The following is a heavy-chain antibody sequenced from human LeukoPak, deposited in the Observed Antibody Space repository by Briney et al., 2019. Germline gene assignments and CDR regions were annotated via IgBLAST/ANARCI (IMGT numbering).Heavy chain of an antibody. Sequence: SVKVSCKASGGTFSSYAISWVRQAPGQGLEWMGGIIPIFGTANYAQKFQGRVTISADESTSTAYMELSSLRSEDTAVYYCATYSGYDLHYFDYWGQGTLVTVSS. V-gene: IGHV1-69*13. CDR3: ATYSGYDLHYFDY. CDR2: IIPIFGTA. J-gene: IGHJ4*02. CDR1: GGTFSSYA. D-gene: IGHD5-12*01.